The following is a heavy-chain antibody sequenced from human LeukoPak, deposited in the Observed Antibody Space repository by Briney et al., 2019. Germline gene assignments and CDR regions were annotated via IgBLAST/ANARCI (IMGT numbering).Heavy chain of an antibody. D-gene: IGHD6-13*01. CDR2: ISAYNGNT. CDR3: ARDPYQQLVLNWFDP. CDR1: GYIFTSYG. J-gene: IGHJ5*02. V-gene: IGHV1-18*01. Sequence: TSVKVSCKASGYIFTSYGISWVRQAPGQGLEWMGWISAYNGNTNYAQKLQGRVTMTTDTSTSTAYMELRSLRSDDTAVYYCARDPYQQLVLNWFDPWGQGTLVTVSS.